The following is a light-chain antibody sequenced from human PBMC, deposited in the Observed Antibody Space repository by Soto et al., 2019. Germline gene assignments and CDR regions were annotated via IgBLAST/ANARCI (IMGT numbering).Light chain of an antibody. CDR2: GAS. CDR3: QQYSNVPPWT. J-gene: IGKJ1*01. CDR1: QSVRTN. V-gene: IGKV3-15*01. Sequence: EIVMTQSPDTLSVSPGERAILSCRASQSVRTNLAWYQHKPGQAPRLLIYGASTRATDIPGRFSGSGSGTEFTLTISSLQSDDFAVYYCQQYSNVPPWTFGQGTKVEIK.